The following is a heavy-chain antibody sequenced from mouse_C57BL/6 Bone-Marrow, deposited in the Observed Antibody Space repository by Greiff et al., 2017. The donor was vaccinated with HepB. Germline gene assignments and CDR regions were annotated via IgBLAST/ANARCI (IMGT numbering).Heavy chain of an antibody. D-gene: IGHD1-1*01. CDR1: GFSFTSYG. Sequence: VKLVESGPGLVQPSQSLSITCTVSGFSFTSYGVHWVRQSPGKGLEWLGVIWRGGSTDYNAAFMSRLSITKDNSKSQVFFKMNSLQADDTAIYYCAKNDYGSSYWYVDVWGTGTTVTVSS. J-gene: IGHJ1*03. CDR3: AKNDYGSSYWYVDV. CDR2: IWRGGST. V-gene: IGHV2-5*01.